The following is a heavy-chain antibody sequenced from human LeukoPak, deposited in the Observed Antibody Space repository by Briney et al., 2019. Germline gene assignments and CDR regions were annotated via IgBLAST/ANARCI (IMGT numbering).Heavy chain of an antibody. V-gene: IGHV3-66*02. CDR2: IYRGGST. CDR1: GFTVGSNY. J-gene: IGHJ4*02. CDR3: AKDLNYDFWSGLGN. D-gene: IGHD3-3*01. Sequence: GGSLRLSCAASGFTVGSNYMSWVRQAPGKGLEWVSIIYRGGSTNYADSVKGRFTISRDNSKNTLYLQMNSLRAEDTAVYYCAKDLNYDFWSGLGNWGQGTLVTVSS.